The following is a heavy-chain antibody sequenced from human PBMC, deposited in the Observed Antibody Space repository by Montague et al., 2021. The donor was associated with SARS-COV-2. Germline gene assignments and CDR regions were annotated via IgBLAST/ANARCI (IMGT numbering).Heavy chain of an antibody. V-gene: IGHV3-48*02. CDR1: GFTFSSYS. J-gene: IGHJ6*02. CDR2: ISTSSSTI. D-gene: IGHD5-18*01. Sequence: SLRLSCAASGFTFSSYSMNWVRQAPGKGLEWVSYISTSSSTIYYPDSVKGRFTISRDNAKNSLYLQMNSLRDEDTAVYYCARDLGLAPAMVYYYYYGMDVWGQGTTVTVSS. CDR3: ARDLGLAPAMVYYYYYGMDV.